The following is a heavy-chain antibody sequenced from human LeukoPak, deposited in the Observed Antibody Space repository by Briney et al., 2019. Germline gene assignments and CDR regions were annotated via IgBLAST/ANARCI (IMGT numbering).Heavy chain of an antibody. Sequence: GGSLRLSCAASGFTFSSYSMNWVRQAPGKGLEWVSSISGSSGFIYYADSVKGRFTISRDNAKNSLYLQLNSLRAEDTAVYYCARVQVREPDGRNWGFDYWGQGTLVTVSS. CDR1: GFTFSSYS. V-gene: IGHV3-21*01. CDR3: ARVQVREPDGRNWGFDY. J-gene: IGHJ4*02. CDR2: ISGSSGFI. D-gene: IGHD7-27*01.